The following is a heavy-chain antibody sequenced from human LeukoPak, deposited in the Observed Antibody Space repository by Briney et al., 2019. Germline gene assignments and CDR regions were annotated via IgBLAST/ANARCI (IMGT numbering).Heavy chain of an antibody. V-gene: IGHV4-4*02. D-gene: IGHD4-17*01. Sequence: PSETPSLTCAVSGDSISGTNWWSWVRQSPGKGLEWIGEMYHTGSSNYNPSLKSRVTISVDKSKNQFSLRLSSVTAADTAVYYCSRLYGDYGWFDPWGQGTLVTVSS. CDR3: SRLYGDYGWFDP. J-gene: IGHJ5*02. CDR1: GDSISGTNW. CDR2: MYHTGSS.